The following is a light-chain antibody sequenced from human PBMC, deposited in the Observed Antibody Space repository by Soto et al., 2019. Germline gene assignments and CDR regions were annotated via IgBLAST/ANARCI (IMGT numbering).Light chain of an antibody. CDR1: SSDVGGHNV. V-gene: IGLV2-14*01. CDR3: SSYTTDNTLV. Sequence: QSVLTQPASVSGSPGQSITISCTGTSSDVGGHNVVSWYQQHPGKAPKLMIYDVSDRPSGVSNRFSGSKSGYTASLTISGLQAEDEADYYCSSYTTDNTLVFGGGTKLTVL. J-gene: IGLJ2*01. CDR2: DVS.